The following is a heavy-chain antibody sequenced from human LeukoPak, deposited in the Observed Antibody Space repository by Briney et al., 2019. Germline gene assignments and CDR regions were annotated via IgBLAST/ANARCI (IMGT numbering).Heavy chain of an antibody. D-gene: IGHD6-13*01. CDR1: GYTFTSYD. J-gene: IGHJ4*02. CDR3: ARGQQLVRSADY. Sequence: ASVKVSCKASGYTFTSYDINWVRQATGQGLEWMGWMNPNSGNTGYAQKFQGRVTMTRNTSISIAYMELSSLRSEDTAVYYCARGQQLVRSADYWGQGTLVTVSS. CDR2: MNPNSGNT. V-gene: IGHV1-8*01.